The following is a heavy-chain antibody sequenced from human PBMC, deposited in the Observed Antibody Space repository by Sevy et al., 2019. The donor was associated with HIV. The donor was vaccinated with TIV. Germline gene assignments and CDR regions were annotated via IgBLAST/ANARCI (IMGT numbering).Heavy chain of an antibody. CDR1: GGTFSSYA. D-gene: IGHD3-3*01. CDR2: IIPIFGTA. CDR3: ARGLKSITIFGVGEWYPGNGAYYYYGMDV. J-gene: IGHJ6*02. Sequence: ASVKVSCKASGGTFSSYAISWVRQAPGQGLEWMGGIIPIFGTANYAQKFQGRVTITADESTSTAYMELSSLGSEDTAVYYCARGLKSITIFGVGEWYPGNGAYYYYGMDVWGQGTTVTVSS. V-gene: IGHV1-69*13.